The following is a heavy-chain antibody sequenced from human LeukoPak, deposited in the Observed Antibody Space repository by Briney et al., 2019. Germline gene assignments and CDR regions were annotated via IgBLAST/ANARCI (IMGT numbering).Heavy chain of an antibody. CDR3: ASGFFDDYGDY. V-gene: IGHV5-51*01. D-gene: IGHD3/OR15-3a*01. CDR2: IYPGDSDA. CDR1: GYRLTTYW. J-gene: IGHJ4*02. Sequence: GEALEISLYSLGYRLTTYWIGWGRPIPGQGPEGMGIIYPGDSDARYSPSFKGQVTISADKSISTAYLQWSSLKASDTAMYFCASGFFDDYGDYWGQGTLVTVSS.